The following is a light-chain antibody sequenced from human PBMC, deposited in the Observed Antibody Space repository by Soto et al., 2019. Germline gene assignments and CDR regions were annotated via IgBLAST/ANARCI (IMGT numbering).Light chain of an antibody. V-gene: IGLV2-11*01. CDR2: DVT. CDR1: SSDVGGFNY. Sequence: QSALTKPRSVSGSPGQSGTISCTGTSSDVGGFNYVSWYQQHPGKAPQLMIYDVTKRPSGVPDRFSGSKSGYTASLTISGLQAADEADYYCYSYAGSYTFVFGRGTKLTVL. CDR3: YSYAGSYTFV. J-gene: IGLJ2*01.